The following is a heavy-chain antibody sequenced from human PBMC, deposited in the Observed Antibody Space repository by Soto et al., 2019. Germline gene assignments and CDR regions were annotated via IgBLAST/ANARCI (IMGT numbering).Heavy chain of an antibody. CDR2: IYSGGST. CDR1: GFTVSSNY. CDR3: ARALITIFGVGHDAFDI. J-gene: IGHJ3*02. D-gene: IGHD3-3*01. Sequence: GGSLRLSCAASGFTVSSNYMSWVRQAPGKGLEWVSVIYSGGSTYYADSVKGRFTISRDNSKNTLYLQMNSLRAEDTAVYYCARALITIFGVGHDAFDIWGQGTMVTV. V-gene: IGHV3-53*01.